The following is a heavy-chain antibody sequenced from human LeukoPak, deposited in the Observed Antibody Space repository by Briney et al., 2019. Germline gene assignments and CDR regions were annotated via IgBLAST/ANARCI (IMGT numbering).Heavy chain of an antibody. Sequence: SETLSRTCTVSDGSISDYYWSWIRQPPGKGLEWIAYMYYTGSTDYNPSLRSRVTISIDTSKNQFSLKLRSVTAADTAVYYCATQSPGVATSNWGQGTLVTVSS. J-gene: IGHJ4*02. V-gene: IGHV4-59*01. D-gene: IGHD3-3*01. CDR2: MYYTGST. CDR3: ATQSPGVATSN. CDR1: DGSISDYY.